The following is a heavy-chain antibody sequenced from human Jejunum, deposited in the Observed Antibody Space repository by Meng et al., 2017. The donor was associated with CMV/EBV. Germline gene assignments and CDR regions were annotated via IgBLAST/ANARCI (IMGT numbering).Heavy chain of an antibody. Sequence: CAAPGFTVSRNYMSWVRKAPGKGLEWVSLIYSGGSTYYADSVKGRFTISRDNSKNTLYLQMNSLRPDDTAVYYCARDPPSWAAAGVNYWGQGTLVTVSS. J-gene: IGHJ4*02. V-gene: IGHV3-66*02. CDR1: GFTVSRNY. D-gene: IGHD6-13*01. CDR3: ARDPPSWAAAGVNY. CDR2: IYSGGST.